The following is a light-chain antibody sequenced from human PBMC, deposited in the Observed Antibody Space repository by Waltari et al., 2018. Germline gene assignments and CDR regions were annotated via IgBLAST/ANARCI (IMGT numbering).Light chain of an antibody. Sequence: EIVLTQSPGTLTLFPGESATLSCRASQPVRNSYVAWYRQKRGQAPELVIYGESNRATGIPHRISGSESGTDFTLTITGLEPEDFAVYYCQQYGSSAWTFGPGTKVELK. V-gene: IGKV3-20*01. CDR1: QPVRNSY. CDR3: QQYGSSAWT. CDR2: GES. J-gene: IGKJ1*01.